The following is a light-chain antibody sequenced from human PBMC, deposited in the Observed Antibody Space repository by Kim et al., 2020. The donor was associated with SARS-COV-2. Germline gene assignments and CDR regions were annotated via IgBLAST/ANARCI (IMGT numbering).Light chain of an antibody. Sequence: SYELTQPPSVSVAPGKTARITCRGNNIGSKSVHWYQQKPGQAPVLVIYYDSDRPSGIPERFSGSNSGNTATLTISRVEAGDEADYYCQVWDSSSDHAVFG. J-gene: IGLJ3*02. CDR1: NIGSKS. CDR3: QVWDSSSDHAV. V-gene: IGLV3-21*04. CDR2: YDS.